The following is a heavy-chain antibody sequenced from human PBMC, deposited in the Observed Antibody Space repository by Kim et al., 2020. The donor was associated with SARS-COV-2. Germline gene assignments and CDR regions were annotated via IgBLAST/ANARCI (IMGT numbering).Heavy chain of an antibody. D-gene: IGHD6-13*01. Sequence: SVKVSCKASGGTFSSYAISWVRQAPGQGLEWMGGIIPIFGTANYAQKFQGRVTITADESTSTAYMELSSLRSEDTAVYYCASVPPYSSRPATYIYGMDVWGQGTTVTVSS. CDR1: GGTFSSYA. CDR2: IIPIFGTA. J-gene: IGHJ6*02. V-gene: IGHV1-69*13. CDR3: ASVPPYSSRPATYIYGMDV.